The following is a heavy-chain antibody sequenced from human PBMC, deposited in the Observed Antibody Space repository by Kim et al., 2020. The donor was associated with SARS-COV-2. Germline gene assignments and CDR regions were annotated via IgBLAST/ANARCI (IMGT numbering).Heavy chain of an antibody. CDR2: INPNRGNT. D-gene: IGHD1-7*01. J-gene: IGHJ6*03. V-gene: IGHV1-8*02. Sequence: ASVKVSCKASGYTFTSYDINWVRQATGQGLEWMGWINPNRGNTAYAQKFQGRVTMTRNTSISTAYMELSSLRSEDTAVYYCARAGGSGDWNYGPKNYYYYYMYVWGKGTTVTVSS. CDR3: ARAGGSGDWNYGPKNYYYYYMYV. CDR1: GYTFTSYD.